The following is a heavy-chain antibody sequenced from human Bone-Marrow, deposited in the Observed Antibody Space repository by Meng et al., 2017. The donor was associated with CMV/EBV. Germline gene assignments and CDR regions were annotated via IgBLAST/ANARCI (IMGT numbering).Heavy chain of an antibody. Sequence: LSCAASGFTFGSYWLHWVRRAPGKGLVWVSRINSDGSSTSYADSVQGRFTISRDNAKNTLYLQMNSLRAEDTAVYYCARLNPYYFDYWGQGTLVTVSS. CDR3: ARLNPYYFDY. J-gene: IGHJ4*02. V-gene: IGHV3-74*01. CDR2: INSDGSST. D-gene: IGHD1-14*01. CDR1: GFTFGSYW.